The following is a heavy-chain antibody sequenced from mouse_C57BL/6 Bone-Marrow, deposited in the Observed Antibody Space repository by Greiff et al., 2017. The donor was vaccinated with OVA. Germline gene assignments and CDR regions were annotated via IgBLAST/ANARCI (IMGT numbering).Heavy chain of an antibody. Sequence: DVKLQESGPELVKPGASVKMSCKASGYTFTDYNMHWVKQSHGKSLEWIGYINPNNGGTSYNQKFKGKATLTVNKSSSTAYMELRSLTSEDSAVYYCYYDYDGAWFAYWGQGTLVTVSA. J-gene: IGHJ3*01. CDR3: YYDYDGAWFAY. CDR1: GYTFTDYN. V-gene: IGHV1-22*01. D-gene: IGHD2-4*01. CDR2: INPNNGGT.